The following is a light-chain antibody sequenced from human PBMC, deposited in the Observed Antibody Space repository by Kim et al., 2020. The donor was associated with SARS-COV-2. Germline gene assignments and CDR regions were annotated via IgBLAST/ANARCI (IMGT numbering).Light chain of an antibody. CDR3: QSYDSNNHVV. J-gene: IGLJ2*01. Sequence: NFMLTQPHSVSESPGKTVTISCTGSGGSIASNYVQWFQHRPGSAPTTVIYEDDQRPSGVPDRFSGSIDSSSNSASLTISGLKTEDEADYYCQSYDSNNHVVFGGGTQLTVL. CDR2: EDD. CDR1: GGSIASNY. V-gene: IGLV6-57*02.